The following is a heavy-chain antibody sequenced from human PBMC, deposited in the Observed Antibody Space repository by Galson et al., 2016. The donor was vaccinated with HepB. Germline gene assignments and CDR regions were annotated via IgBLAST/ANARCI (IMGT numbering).Heavy chain of an antibody. CDR2: IFPGDSDT. CDR1: GYTFSSHW. CDR3: ARRRGKEDGFDI. V-gene: IGHV5-51*01. Sequence: QSGAEVKKPGESLKVSCKESGYTFSSHWIGWVRQMPGKGLEWMGIIFPGDSDTRYSQYFQGQVTMSAGKSTRTAYLQWGSLKASDSAMYFCARRRGKEDGFDIWGQGTMVTVS. J-gene: IGHJ3*02. D-gene: IGHD3-10*01.